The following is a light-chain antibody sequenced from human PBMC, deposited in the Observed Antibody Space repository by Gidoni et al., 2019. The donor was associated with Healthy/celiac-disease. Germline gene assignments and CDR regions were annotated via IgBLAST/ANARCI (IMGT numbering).Light chain of an antibody. CDR3: QQFNSHPLT. V-gene: IGKV1-13*02. CDR2: DAT. CDR1: QGISSA. Sequence: AIQFTPSPSSLSASVGDRVTITCRASQGISSALAWYQKKPGKAPKLLIYDATSLESGVPSRFSGSGSGTDFTLTISSLQPEDFANYYCQQFNSHPLTFGGGTKVEIK. J-gene: IGKJ4*01.